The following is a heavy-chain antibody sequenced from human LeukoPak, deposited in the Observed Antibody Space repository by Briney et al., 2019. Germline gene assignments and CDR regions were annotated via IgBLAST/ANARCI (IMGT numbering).Heavy chain of an antibody. Sequence: ASVKVSCKASGYTFSVHHIHWVRQAPGQGLEWMGWINPNSGDTAYAQKFQGRIIMTRDTSVSTAFMELSRLRSDDTAVYYCARKTSDYTTSSDWFDPWGQGTLVTVSS. CDR1: GYTFSVHH. CDR2: INPNSGDT. CDR3: ARKTSDYTTSSDWFDP. J-gene: IGHJ5*02. V-gene: IGHV1-2*02. D-gene: IGHD6-6*01.